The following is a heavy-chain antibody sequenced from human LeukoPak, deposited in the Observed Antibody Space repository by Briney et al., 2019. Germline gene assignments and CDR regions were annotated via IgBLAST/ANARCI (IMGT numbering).Heavy chain of an antibody. CDR2: IYPDDSDT. Sequence: GESLKISCEASGYTFTNYWIGWVRQMPGKGLEWMGIIYPDDSDTKYSPSFQGQVTISADKSISTAYLQWSSLKAADTAMYYCARRYDFWSGTLDYWGQGTLVTVSS. V-gene: IGHV5-51*03. CDR1: GYTFTNYW. CDR3: ARRYDFWSGTLDY. D-gene: IGHD3-3*01. J-gene: IGHJ4*02.